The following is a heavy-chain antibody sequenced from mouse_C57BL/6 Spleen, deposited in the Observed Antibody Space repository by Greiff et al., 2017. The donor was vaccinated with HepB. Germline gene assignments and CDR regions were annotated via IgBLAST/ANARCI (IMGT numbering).Heavy chain of an antibody. D-gene: IGHD2-1*01. J-gene: IGHJ1*03. CDR1: GFSLTSYG. V-gene: IGHV2-2*01. CDR2: IWSGGST. CDR3: ARDLYYGNFWYFDV. Sequence: VKLMESGPGLVQPSQSLSITCTVSGFSLTSYGVHWVRQSPGKGLEWLGVIWSGGSTDYNAAFISRLSISKDNSKSQVFFKMHSLQADDTAIYYCARDLYYGNFWYFDVWGTGTTVTVSS.